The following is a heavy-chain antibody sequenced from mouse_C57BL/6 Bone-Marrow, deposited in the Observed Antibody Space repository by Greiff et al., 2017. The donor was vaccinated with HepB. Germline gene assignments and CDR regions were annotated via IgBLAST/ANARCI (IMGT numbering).Heavy chain of an antibody. CDR2: IYPGSGST. Sequence: VQLQQSGAELVKPGASVKMSCKASGYTFTSYWITWVKQRPGQGLEWIGDIYPGSGSTNYNEKFKSKATLTVDTSSSTAYMQLSSLTSEDSAVYYCARGAYYSNCGYWYFDGWGTGTTVTVSS. D-gene: IGHD2-5*01. CDR3: ARGAYYSNCGYWYFDG. J-gene: IGHJ1*03. CDR1: GYTFTSYW. V-gene: IGHV1-55*01.